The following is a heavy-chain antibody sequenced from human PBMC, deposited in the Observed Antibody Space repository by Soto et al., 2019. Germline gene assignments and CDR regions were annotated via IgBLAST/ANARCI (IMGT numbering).Heavy chain of an antibody. J-gene: IGHJ6*02. V-gene: IGHV1-3*04. CDR2: INTVNGNT. Sequence: ASVKVSFKASGTFSSPGIHWVRQAPGQRPELMGWINTVNGNTDSSQKFRDRVTITRDTSATTAYMELSSLRSEDTAVYYCARGVSPLGLSYDFWRSSESHYYGMDVWGQGTLVTVSS. CDR3: ARGVSPLGLSYDFWRSSESHYYGMDV. D-gene: IGHD3-3*01. CDR1: GTFSSPG.